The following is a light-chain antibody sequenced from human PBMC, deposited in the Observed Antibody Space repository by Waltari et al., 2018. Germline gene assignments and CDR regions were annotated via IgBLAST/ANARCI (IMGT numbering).Light chain of an antibody. V-gene: IGLV1-51*01. Sequence: QSVLTQPPSVSAAPGQRVTISCSGITSNIGDTYVSWYQQLPGSAPKLLIYYNNERPSGIPDRFSGSKSGTSATLDIAGLQTADEADYYCGTRDSTLNGVVFGGGTKLTVL. CDR1: TSNIGDTY. CDR3: GTRDSTLNGVV. CDR2: YNN. J-gene: IGLJ3*02.